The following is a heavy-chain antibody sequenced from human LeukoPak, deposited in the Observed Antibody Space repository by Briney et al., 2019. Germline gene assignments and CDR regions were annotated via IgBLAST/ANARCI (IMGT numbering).Heavy chain of an antibody. CDR1: GFTFSSYS. Sequence: GGSLRLSCAASGFTFSSYSMNWVRQAPGKGLEWVSYISSSSNTIYYADSVKGRFTISRDNAKNSLYLQMNSLRAEDTAVYYCARDPHIVGATALPNYFDYWGQGTLVTVSS. J-gene: IGHJ4*02. CDR3: ARDPHIVGATALPNYFDY. CDR2: ISSSSNTI. V-gene: IGHV3-48*01. D-gene: IGHD1-26*01.